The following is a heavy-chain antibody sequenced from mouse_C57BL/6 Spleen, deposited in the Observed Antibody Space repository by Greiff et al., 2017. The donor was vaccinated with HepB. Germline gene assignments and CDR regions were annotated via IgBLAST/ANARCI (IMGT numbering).Heavy chain of an antibody. J-gene: IGHJ3*01. Sequence: EVKLMESGGGLVKPGGSLKLSCAASGFTFSSYAMSWVRQTPEKRLEWVATISDGGSYTYYPDNVKGRFTISRDNAKNNLYLQMSHLKSEDTAMYYCARDDYDEGPWFAYWGQGTLVTVSA. V-gene: IGHV5-4*01. CDR2: ISDGGSYT. CDR1: GFTFSSYA. CDR3: ARDDYDEGPWFAY. D-gene: IGHD2-4*01.